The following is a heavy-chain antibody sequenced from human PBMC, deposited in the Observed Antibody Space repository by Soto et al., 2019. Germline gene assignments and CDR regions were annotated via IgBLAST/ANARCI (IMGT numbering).Heavy chain of an antibody. Sequence: QVQLQESGPGLVKPSQTLSLTCSVSGDSIRGGGHYWNWIRQFPGKGLEWIGYVYHSGSTHYNPSLRRRLTISIATSKNQCSLRLISVTAADTALYCCARDTGLAPTVWGYWGHGTQVTVSS. V-gene: IGHV4-31*03. CDR2: VYHSGST. D-gene: IGHD7-27*01. CDR3: ARDTGLAPTVWGY. CDR1: GDSIRGGGHY. J-gene: IGHJ4*03.